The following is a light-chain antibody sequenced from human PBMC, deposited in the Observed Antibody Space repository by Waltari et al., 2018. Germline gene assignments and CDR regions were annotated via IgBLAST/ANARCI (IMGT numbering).Light chain of an antibody. CDR1: QMGDQF. J-gene: IGLJ2*01. CDR3: QAWDTITGGV. CDR2: QST. V-gene: IGLV3-1*01. Sequence: SYELTQPPSVSVSPGQTASITCSGHQMGDQFACWYQQKPGQSPVLVIYQSTKRPSGIPERFSGSNSGNTATLTISGTQAMDEADYYCQAWDTITGGVFGGGTKLTVL.